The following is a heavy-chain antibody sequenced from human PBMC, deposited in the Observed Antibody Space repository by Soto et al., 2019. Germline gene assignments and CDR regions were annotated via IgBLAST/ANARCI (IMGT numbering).Heavy chain of an antibody. J-gene: IGHJ4*02. V-gene: IGHV4-61*01. CDR3: ARSRPFDYDILTGYSSYYFDY. D-gene: IGHD3-9*01. CDR1: GGSVSSGSYY. Sequence: PSETLSLTCTVSGGSVSSGSYYWSWIRQPPGKGLEWIGYIYYSGSTNYNPSLKSRVTISVDTSKNQFSLKLSSVTAADTAVYYCARSRPFDYDILTGYSSYYFDYWGQGTLVTASS. CDR2: IYYSGST.